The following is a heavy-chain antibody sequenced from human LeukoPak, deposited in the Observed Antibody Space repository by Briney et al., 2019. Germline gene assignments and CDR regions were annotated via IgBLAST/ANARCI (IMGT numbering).Heavy chain of an antibody. CDR1: GGSFSGYY. V-gene: IGHV4-34*01. Sequence: SETLSLTCAVYGGSFSGYYWSWIRQPPGKGLEWIGEINHSGSTNYNPSLKSRVTISVDTSKNQFSLKLSSVTAADTAVYYCARGRPRNYCSGGSCYCYYYGMDVWGQGTTVTVSS. J-gene: IGHJ6*02. CDR3: ARGRPRNYCSGGSCYCYYYGMDV. D-gene: IGHD2-15*01. CDR2: INHSGST.